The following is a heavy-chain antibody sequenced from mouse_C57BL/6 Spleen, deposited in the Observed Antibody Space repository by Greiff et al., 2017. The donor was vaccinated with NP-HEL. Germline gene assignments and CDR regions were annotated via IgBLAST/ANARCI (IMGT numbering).Heavy chain of an antibody. Sequence: VQLQQPGAELVRPGSSVKLSCKASGYTFTSYWMHWVKQRPIQGLEWIGNIDPSDSETHYNQKFKDKAPLTVAKSSSTAYMQLSSLTSEDSAVYYCARLPNYYYDGVDDWGQGTTLTVAS. V-gene: IGHV1-52*01. CDR2: IDPSDSET. J-gene: IGHJ2*01. CDR3: ARLPNYYYDGVDD. CDR1: GYTFTSYW. D-gene: IGHD2-4*01.